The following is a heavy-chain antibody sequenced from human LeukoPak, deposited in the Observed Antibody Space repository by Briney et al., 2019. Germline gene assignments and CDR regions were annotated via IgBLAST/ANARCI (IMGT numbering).Heavy chain of an antibody. CDR1: GGSISSGDYY. J-gene: IGHJ4*02. CDR2: IYYSGST. V-gene: IGHV4-30-4*01. CDR3: ARVSPRTILTGYYHHFDY. Sequence: NPSETLSLTCTVSGGSISSGDYYWSWIRQPPGKGLEWIGYIYYSGSTYYNPSLKSRVTISVDTSKNQFSLKLSSVTAADTAVYYCARVSPRTILTGYYHHFDYWGQGTLVTVSS. D-gene: IGHD3-9*01.